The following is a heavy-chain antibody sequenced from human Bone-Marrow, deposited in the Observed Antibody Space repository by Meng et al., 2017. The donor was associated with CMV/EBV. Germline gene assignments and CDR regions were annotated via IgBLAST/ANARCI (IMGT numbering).Heavy chain of an antibody. V-gene: IGHV4-39*01. CDR3: ARHSLVWNYFDY. D-gene: IGHD6-6*01. CDR2: IYYSGST. CDR1: GGSINSSNYY. J-gene: IGHJ4*02. Sequence: SETLSLTCSVSGGSINSSNYYWGWIRQPPGKGLEWIGIIYYSGSTYYNPSLKSRVTISVDTSKNQFSLKLSSVTAADTAVYYCARHSLVWNYFDYWGQGTLVPVSS.